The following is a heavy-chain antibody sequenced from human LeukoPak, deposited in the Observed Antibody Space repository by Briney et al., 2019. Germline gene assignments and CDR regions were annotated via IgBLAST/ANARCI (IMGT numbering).Heavy chain of an antibody. J-gene: IGHJ4*02. CDR3: ARGPYNWNYVRLKLFDY. D-gene: IGHD1-7*01. V-gene: IGHV4-34*01. CDR1: GGSFSGYY. Sequence: SKTLSLTCAVYGGSFSGYYWSWIRQPPGKGLEWIGEINHSGSTNYNPSLKSRVTISVDTSKNQFSLKLSSVTAADTAVYYCARGPYNWNYVRLKLFDYWGQGTLVTVSS. CDR2: INHSGST.